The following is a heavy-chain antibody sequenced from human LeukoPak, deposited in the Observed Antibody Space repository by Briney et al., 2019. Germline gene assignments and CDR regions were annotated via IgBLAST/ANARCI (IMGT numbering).Heavy chain of an antibody. V-gene: IGHV1-2*02. J-gene: IGHJ4*02. D-gene: IGHD4-11*01. CDR3: ATSDGTVTTFQY. CDR2: INPNSGGT. CDR1: GYTFTGYY. Sequence: ASVKVSCKASGYTFTGYYMHWVRQAPGQGLEWTGWINPNSGGTNYAQKFQGRVTMTRDTSISTAYMELSRLRSDDTAVYYCATSDGTVTTFQYWGQGTLVTVSS.